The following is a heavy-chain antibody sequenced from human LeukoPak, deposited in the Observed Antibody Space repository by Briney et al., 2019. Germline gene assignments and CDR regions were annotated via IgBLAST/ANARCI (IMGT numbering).Heavy chain of an antibody. J-gene: IGHJ4*02. Sequence: GGSLRLSCAASGFTFSSYAMSWVRQAPGNGLEWVSAISGSGGSTYYADSVKGRFTISRDNSKNTLYLQMNSLRAEDTAVYYCAKVFWSGYYTGDYWGQGTLVTVSS. V-gene: IGHV3-23*01. CDR3: AKVFWSGYYTGDY. CDR2: ISGSGGST. D-gene: IGHD3-3*01. CDR1: GFTFSSYA.